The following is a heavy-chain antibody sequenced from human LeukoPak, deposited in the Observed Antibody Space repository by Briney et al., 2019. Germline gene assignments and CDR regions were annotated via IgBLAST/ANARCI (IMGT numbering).Heavy chain of an antibody. J-gene: IGHJ4*02. V-gene: IGHV1-69*13. CDR1: GGTFNNFA. Sequence: SVKVSCKASGGTFNNFAISWVRQAPGQGLEWVGGIIPMSGTVNYAQKFQGRVTITADESTSTAYMELSSLRSEDTAIYYCASPVKYYDTWSGYPPFDYWGQGTLVTVSS. CDR2: IIPMSGTV. D-gene: IGHD3-3*01. CDR3: ASPVKYYDTWSGYPPFDY.